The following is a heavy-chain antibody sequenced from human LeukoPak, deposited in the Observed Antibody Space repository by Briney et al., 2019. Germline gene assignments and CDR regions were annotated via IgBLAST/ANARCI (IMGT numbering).Heavy chain of an antibody. D-gene: IGHD4-17*01. V-gene: IGHV4-59*01. CDR1: GGPISSYY. CDR2: SYYSGST. J-gene: IGHJ4*02. Sequence: SETLSLTCTVSGGPISSYYWSWIRQPPGKGLEWIGYSYYSGSTNYNPSLKGRVTISVDTSKNQFSLKLSSVTAADTAVYYCATVVTRDYFDYWGQGTLVTVSS. CDR3: ATVVTRDYFDY.